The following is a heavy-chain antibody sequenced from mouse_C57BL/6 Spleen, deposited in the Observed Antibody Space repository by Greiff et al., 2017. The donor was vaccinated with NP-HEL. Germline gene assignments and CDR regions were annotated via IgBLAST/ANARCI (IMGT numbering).Heavy chain of an antibody. CDR1: GYSITSGYY. V-gene: IGHV3-6*01. Sequence: EVKLVESGPGLVKPSQSLSLTCSVTGYSITSGYYWNWIRQFPGNKLEWMGYISYDGSNNYNPSLKNRISITRDTSKNQFFLKLNSVTTEDTATYYCARDYYGIYFDVWGTGTTVTVSS. J-gene: IGHJ1*03. CDR3: ARDYYGIYFDV. D-gene: IGHD1-1*01. CDR2: ISYDGSN.